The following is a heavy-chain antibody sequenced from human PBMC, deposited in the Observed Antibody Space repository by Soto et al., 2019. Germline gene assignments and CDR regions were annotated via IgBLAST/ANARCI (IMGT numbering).Heavy chain of an antibody. CDR3: AKDLYYDFWSGYYTAEIGD. CDR1: GFTFSSYA. Sequence: GGSLRLSCAASGFTFSSYAMSWVRQAPGKGLEWVSAISGSGGSTYYADSVKGRFTISRDNSKNTLYLQMNSLRAEDTAVYYCAKDLYYDFWSGYYTAEIGDWGQGTRVTVAS. V-gene: IGHV3-23*01. J-gene: IGHJ4*02. CDR2: ISGSGGST. D-gene: IGHD3-3*01.